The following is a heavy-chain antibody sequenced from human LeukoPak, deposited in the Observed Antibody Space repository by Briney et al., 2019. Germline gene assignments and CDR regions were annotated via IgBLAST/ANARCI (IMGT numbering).Heavy chain of an antibody. CDR2: INTNTGNP. CDR1: GYTFTSYA. V-gene: IGHV7-4-1*02. CDR3: ARDRMYYYGSGSYPSYYGMDV. D-gene: IGHD3-10*01. J-gene: IGHJ6*02. Sequence: ASVKVSCKASGYTFTSYAMNWVRQAPGQGLEWMGWINTNTGNPTYAQGFTGRFVFSLDTSVSTAYLQISSLKAEDTAVYYCARDRMYYYGSGSYPSYYGMDVWGQGTTVTVSS.